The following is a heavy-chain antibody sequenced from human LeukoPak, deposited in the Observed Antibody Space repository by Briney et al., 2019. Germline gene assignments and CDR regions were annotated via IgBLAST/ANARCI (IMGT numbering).Heavy chain of an antibody. CDR1: AFTFSSYA. CDR2: ISGSGGST. Sequence: GGSLRLSCAASAFTFSSYAMSWVRQAPGKGLESVPAISGSGGSTYYADSVKGRFTISRDNSKNTLYLQMNSLRAEDTAVYYCAKRGIGYDSSGYPAFFDYWGQGTLVTVSS. V-gene: IGHV3-23*01. J-gene: IGHJ4*02. CDR3: AKRGIGYDSSGYPAFFDY. D-gene: IGHD3-22*01.